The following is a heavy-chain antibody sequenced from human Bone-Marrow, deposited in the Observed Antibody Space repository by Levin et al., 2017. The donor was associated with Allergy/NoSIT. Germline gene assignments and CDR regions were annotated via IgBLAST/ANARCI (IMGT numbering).Heavy chain of an antibody. CDR2: VSDFGDIK. D-gene: IGHD1-14*01. CDR3: ARDDRTRTDAFDV. Sequence: PGGSLRLSCSASGFTFSSFGIHWVRQAPGKGLEWVAFVSDFGDIKEYADFVKGRFTISRDNSKDTLSLQMSDLRPEDTAIYYCARDDRTRTDAFDVWGRGTVVTVSS. J-gene: IGHJ3*01. CDR1: GFTFSSFG. V-gene: IGHV3-30*03.